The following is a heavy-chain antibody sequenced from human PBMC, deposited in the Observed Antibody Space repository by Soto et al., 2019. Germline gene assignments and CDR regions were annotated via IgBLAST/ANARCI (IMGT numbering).Heavy chain of an antibody. D-gene: IGHD3-3*01. CDR3: ARGNYDFWSNYYYYGMDV. CDR2: ISAYNGNT. Sequence: ASVKVSCKASGHTFTSYGISWVRQAPGQGLEWMGWISAYNGNTNYAQKLQGRVTMTTDTSTSTAYMELRSLRSDDTAVYYCARGNYDFWSNYYYYGMDVWGQGTTVTVSS. CDR1: GHTFTSYG. J-gene: IGHJ6*02. V-gene: IGHV1-18*04.